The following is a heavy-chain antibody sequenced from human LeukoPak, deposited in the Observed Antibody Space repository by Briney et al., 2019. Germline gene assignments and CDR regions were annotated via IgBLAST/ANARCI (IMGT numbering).Heavy chain of an antibody. CDR2: IKSKTDGGTT. V-gene: IGHV3-15*01. CDR1: GFTFSNAW. CDR3: TTDTFRYYYDSSGYYG. D-gene: IGHD3-22*01. J-gene: IGHJ4*02. Sequence: GGTLRLSCAASGFTFSNAWMSWVRQAPGKGLEWVGRIKSKTDGGTTDYAAPVKGRFTISRDDSKNTLYLQMNSLKTEDTAVYYCTTDTFRYYYDSSGYYGWGQGTLVTVSS.